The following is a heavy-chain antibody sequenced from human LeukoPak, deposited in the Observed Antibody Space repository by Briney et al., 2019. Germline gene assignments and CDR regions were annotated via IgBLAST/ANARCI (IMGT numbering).Heavy chain of an antibody. CDR2: VSGSGDRM. J-gene: IGHJ4*02. CDR1: GFTSSSYA. D-gene: IGHD6-13*01. CDR3: AKAAAAPGFDF. Sequence: GGSLRLSCAASGFTSSSYALNWVRQAPGKGLEWVATVSGSGDRMYHADSVKGRFTISRDNSKNIIYLQMNSLRAEDTALYYCAKAAAAPGFDFWGQGTLVTVPS. V-gene: IGHV3-23*01.